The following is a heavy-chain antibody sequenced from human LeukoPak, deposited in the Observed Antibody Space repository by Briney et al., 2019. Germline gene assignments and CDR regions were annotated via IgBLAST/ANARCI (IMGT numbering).Heavy chain of an antibody. CDR1: GYSITRHYC. D-gene: IGHD6-19*01. CDR3: ARGGWLVYP. V-gene: IGHV4-38-2*02. Sequence: KRSETLSLTCTVSGYSITRHYCWGWIRQPPGKGLEWIGEINHSASTNYKPSLKSRVTRSVDTSKNPFSLKLSSVTAADTAVYDCARGGWLVYPWGQGTLVTVSS. J-gene: IGHJ5*02. CDR2: INHSAST.